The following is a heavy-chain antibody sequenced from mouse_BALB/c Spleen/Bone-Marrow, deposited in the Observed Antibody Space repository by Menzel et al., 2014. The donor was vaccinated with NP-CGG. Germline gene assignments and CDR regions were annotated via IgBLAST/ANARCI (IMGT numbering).Heavy chain of an antibody. Sequence: EVKLQESGGGLAQPGGSLKLSCAASGFDFSRYWMSWVRQAPGKGLDWIGEINPDSSTISYTPSLKDKFIISRDNAKNTLYLQMSKVRSEDTALYYCARLNYYGNLFVWGAGTTVTVSS. CDR3: ARLNYYGNLFV. J-gene: IGHJ1*01. D-gene: IGHD1-1*01. CDR1: GFDFSRYW. CDR2: INPDSSTI. V-gene: IGHV4-1*02.